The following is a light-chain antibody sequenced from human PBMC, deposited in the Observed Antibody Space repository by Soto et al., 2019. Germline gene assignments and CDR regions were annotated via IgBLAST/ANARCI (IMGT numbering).Light chain of an antibody. CDR3: QSYASSLSGYV. J-gene: IGLJ1*01. CDR2: GNS. CDR1: SSNIGAGYD. Sequence: QSVLTQPPSVSGAPGQRVTISCTGSSSNIGAGYDVHWYQQLPGTAPKLLIYGNSNRPSGVPDRFSGSKSGTSASLAITGLQAEDEADYYCQSYASSLSGYVFGTGTKLPVL. V-gene: IGLV1-40*01.